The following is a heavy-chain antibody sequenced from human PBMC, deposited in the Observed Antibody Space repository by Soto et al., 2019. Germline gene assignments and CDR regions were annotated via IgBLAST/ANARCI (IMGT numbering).Heavy chain of an antibody. CDR2: IYTSGST. D-gene: IGHD6-19*01. Sequence: PSETLSLTCTVSGGSISSYYWSWIRQPAGKGPEWIGRIYTSGSTNYNPSLKSRVTMSVDTSKNQFSLKLSSVTAADTAVYYCARDWKQWLSPPYNWFDPWGQGTLVTVSS. V-gene: IGHV4-4*07. CDR3: ARDWKQWLSPPYNWFDP. J-gene: IGHJ5*02. CDR1: GGSISSYY.